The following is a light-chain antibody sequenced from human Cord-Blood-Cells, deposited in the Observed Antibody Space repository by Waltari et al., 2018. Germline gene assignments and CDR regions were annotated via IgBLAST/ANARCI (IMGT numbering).Light chain of an antibody. V-gene: IGLV2-23*01. J-gene: IGLJ2*01. CDR1: SSDVGRYNL. CDR3: CAYAGSVV. Sequence: QSALTQPASVSGSPGQSITISCTGTSSDVGRYNLVSWYQQHPGKAPKLMIYEGSKRPAGVSNRFPGSKSGNTASLTIAGLQSEDEADYYCCAYAGSVVFGGGTKLTVL. CDR2: EGS.